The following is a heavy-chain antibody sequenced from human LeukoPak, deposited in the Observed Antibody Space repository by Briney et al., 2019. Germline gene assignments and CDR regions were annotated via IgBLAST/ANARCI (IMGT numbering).Heavy chain of an antibody. D-gene: IGHD1-7*01. CDR1: GYTFTSYD. CDR3: ARDGHNWNYGDP. CDR2: MNPNSGNT. J-gene: IGHJ5*02. Sequence: ASVKVSCKASGYTFTSYDINWVRQATGQGLEWMGWMNPNSGNTGYAQKFQGRVTMTRNTSISTAYMELSSLRSEDTAVYYCARDGHNWNYGDPWGQGTLVTVSS. V-gene: IGHV1-8*01.